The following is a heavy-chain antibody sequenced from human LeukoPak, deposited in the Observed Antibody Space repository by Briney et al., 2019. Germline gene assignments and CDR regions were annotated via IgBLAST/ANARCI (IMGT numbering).Heavy chain of an antibody. CDR3: AELGITMIGGV. CDR1: GFTFSSYE. Sequence: PGGSLRLSCAASGFTFSSYEMNWVRQAPGKGLEWVSYISSSGSTIYYPDSVKGGFTIFSDNAKNSLYLQMNSLRAEDTAVYYCAELGITMIGGVWGKGTTVTISS. J-gene: IGHJ6*04. V-gene: IGHV3-48*03. CDR2: ISSSGSTI. D-gene: IGHD3-10*02.